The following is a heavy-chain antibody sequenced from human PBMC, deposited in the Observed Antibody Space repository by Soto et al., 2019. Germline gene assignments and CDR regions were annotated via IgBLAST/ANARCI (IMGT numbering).Heavy chain of an antibody. Sequence: GGSLRLSCAASGFTFSSYSMNWVRQAPGKGLEWVSYISSSSSTIYYADSVKGRFTISRDNAKNSLYLQMNSLRDEDTAVYYCAREDSIFGVVIPTKAYFDYWGQGTLVTVSS. D-gene: IGHD3-3*01. V-gene: IGHV3-48*02. CDR3: AREDSIFGVVIPTKAYFDY. J-gene: IGHJ4*02. CDR2: ISSSSSTI. CDR1: GFTFSSYS.